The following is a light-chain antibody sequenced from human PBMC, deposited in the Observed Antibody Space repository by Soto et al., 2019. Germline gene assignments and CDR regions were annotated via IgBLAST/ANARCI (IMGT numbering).Light chain of an antibody. CDR2: QDI. CDR1: KLGDKY. Sequence: SYELTQPPSVSVSPGQTASITCSGDKLGDKYASWYQQKPGQAPVLVFYQDIKRPSGIPERFSGSNSGNTATLTISGTQAMDEADYYCQAWDRGSAHVFGTGTKLTVL. J-gene: IGLJ1*01. CDR3: QAWDRGSAHV. V-gene: IGLV3-1*01.